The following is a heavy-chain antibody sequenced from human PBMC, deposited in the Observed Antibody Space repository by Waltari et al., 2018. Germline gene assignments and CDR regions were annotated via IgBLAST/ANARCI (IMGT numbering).Heavy chain of an antibody. V-gene: IGHV1-24*01. Sequence: QVQLVQSGAEVKKPGASVKVSCKVSGYTLTELSMHWVRQAPGKGLEWMGGFDPEDGETIYTQKFQGSVTMTADTSTDTAYMELSRLRSEDTAVYYCATSGGYDYWGQGTLVTVSS. CDR2: FDPEDGET. D-gene: IGHD5-12*01. CDR1: GYTLTELS. J-gene: IGHJ4*02. CDR3: ATSGGYDY.